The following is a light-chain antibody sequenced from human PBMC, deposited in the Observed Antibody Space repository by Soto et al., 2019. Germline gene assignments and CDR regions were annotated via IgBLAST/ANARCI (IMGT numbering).Light chain of an antibody. V-gene: IGKV1-39*01. J-gene: IGKJ2*04. CDR3: QQSYSTSRS. Sequence: DIQMNQSPYSLSASVGDRVTITCRASQSISIYLNWYQQKVGKAPKLLIYAAYSLQRGVPSRFSGSVSGTDFNFTFITLQPEGFATYYCQQSYSTSRSFGHWTKLEIK. CDR2: AAY. CDR1: QSISIY.